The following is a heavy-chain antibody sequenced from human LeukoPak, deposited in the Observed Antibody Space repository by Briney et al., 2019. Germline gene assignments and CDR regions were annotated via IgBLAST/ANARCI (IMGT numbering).Heavy chain of an antibody. V-gene: IGHV3-23*01. CDR3: VKVPHDYGDYGPWWYHFDY. Sequence: PGGSLRLSCAASGFTFSSYAMSWVRQAPGKGLGWVSAISVSGGSTYYADSVKGRFTISRDNSKNTLYLQMNSLRAEDTAVYYCVKVPHDYGDYGPWWYHFDYWGQGTLVTVSS. D-gene: IGHD4-17*01. CDR2: ISVSGGST. CDR1: GFTFSSYA. J-gene: IGHJ4*02.